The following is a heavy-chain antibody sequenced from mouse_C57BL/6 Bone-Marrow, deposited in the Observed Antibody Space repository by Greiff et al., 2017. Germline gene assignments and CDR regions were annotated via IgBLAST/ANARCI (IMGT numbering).Heavy chain of an antibody. CDR2: IYPGSGST. J-gene: IGHJ3*01. CDR3: ARSGTTVVAKAY. Sequence: EPGAELVKPGASVKMSCKASGYTFTSYWITWVKQRPGQGLEWIGEIYPGSGSTNYNEKIKSKATLTVDTSSSTAYMQLSSLTSEDSAVYYCARSGTTVVAKAYWGQGTLVTVSA. V-gene: IGHV1-55*01. D-gene: IGHD1-1*01. CDR1: GYTFTSYW.